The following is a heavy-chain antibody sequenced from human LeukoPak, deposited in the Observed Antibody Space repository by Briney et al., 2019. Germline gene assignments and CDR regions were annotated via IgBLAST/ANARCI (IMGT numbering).Heavy chain of an antibody. V-gene: IGHV3-7*01. CDR1: GFTFSSYW. D-gene: IGHD3-10*01. Sequence: TWGSLRLSCAASGFTFSSYWMSWVRQAPGKGLEGVANIKQDGSEKYYVDSVKGRFTISRDNAKNSLYLQMNSLRAEDTAVYYCGSGTYYFDYWGQGTLVTVSS. CDR3: GSGTYYFDY. J-gene: IGHJ4*02. CDR2: IKQDGSEK.